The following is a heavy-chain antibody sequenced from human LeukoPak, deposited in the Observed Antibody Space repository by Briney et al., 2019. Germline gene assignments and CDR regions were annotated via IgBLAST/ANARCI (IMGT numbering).Heavy chain of an antibody. J-gene: IGHJ4*02. CDR2: MKEDGGEI. CDR1: AFTFSNYW. CDR3: VRDRGYSTFDS. V-gene: IGHV3-7*01. Sequence: GGSLRLSCAASAFTFSNYWMSWVRQSPGKGLEWVAKMKEDGGEINYVDSVEGRFTISRDNAKNSLYLQMNSLRVDDTAVYYCVRDRGYSTFDSWGQGTLVTVSS. D-gene: IGHD4-23*01.